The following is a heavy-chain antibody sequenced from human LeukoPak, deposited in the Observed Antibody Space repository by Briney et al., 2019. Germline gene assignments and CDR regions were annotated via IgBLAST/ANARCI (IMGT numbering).Heavy chain of an antibody. D-gene: IGHD3-22*01. CDR3: AGNLDYYDSSGAGAYYFDY. CDR1: GYTFTSYG. Sequence: GASVKVSCKASGYTFTSYGISWVRQAPGQGLEWMGWISAYNGNTNYAQKLQGRVTMTTDTSTSTAYMELRSLRSDDTAVYYCAGNLDYYDSSGAGAYYFDYWGQGTLVTVSS. CDR2: ISAYNGNT. J-gene: IGHJ4*02. V-gene: IGHV1-18*01.